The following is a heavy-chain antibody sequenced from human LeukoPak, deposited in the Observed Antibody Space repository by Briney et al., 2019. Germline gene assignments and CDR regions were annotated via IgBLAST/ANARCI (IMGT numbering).Heavy chain of an antibody. CDR2: IIPIFGTA. V-gene: IGHV1-69*05. J-gene: IGHJ3*02. CDR3: GVGGSNFFDYAFDI. D-gene: IGHD2-15*01. Sequence: SVKVSCKASGGTFSSHAISWVRQAPGQGLEWMGGIIPIFGTANYAQKFQGRVTVTTDESTSTAYMELSSLRSEDTAVYYCGVGGSNFFDYAFDIWGQGTMVTVSS. CDR1: GGTFSSHA.